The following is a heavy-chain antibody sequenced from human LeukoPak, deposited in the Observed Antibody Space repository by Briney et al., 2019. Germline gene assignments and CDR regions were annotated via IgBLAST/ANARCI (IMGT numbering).Heavy chain of an antibody. CDR2: IYYSGST. CDR1: GGSISSSSYY. J-gene: IGHJ6*02. D-gene: IGHD2-15*01. CDR3: ARGEDIVVVVAALHPSYGMDV. V-gene: IGHV4-39*07. Sequence: SETLCLTCTVSGGSISSSSYYWGWIRQPPAKGLEWIGSIYYSGSTYYNPSLKSRVTISVDTSKNQFSLKLSSVTAADTAVYHCARGEDIVVVVAALHPSYGMDVWGQGTTVTVSS.